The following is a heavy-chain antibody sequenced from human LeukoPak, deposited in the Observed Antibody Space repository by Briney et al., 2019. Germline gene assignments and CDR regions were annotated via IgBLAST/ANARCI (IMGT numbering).Heavy chain of an antibody. D-gene: IGHD4-23*01. J-gene: IGHJ4*02. Sequence: SETLSLTCSVSGGSISSFRSSDSYWGWVRQPPGEGLEGIGIINDSGRTYFTPSLKSRVTMSVDTSKNQFSLRLSSVTAADTAVYYCARQIGGGRWYSDHWGQGTLVTVSS. CDR3: ARQIGGGRWYSDH. V-gene: IGHV4-39*01. CDR1: GGSISSFRSSDSY. CDR2: INDSGRT.